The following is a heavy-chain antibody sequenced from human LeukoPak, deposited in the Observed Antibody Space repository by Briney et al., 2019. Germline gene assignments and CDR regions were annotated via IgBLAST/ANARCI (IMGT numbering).Heavy chain of an antibody. CDR1: GGSISSYY. CDR3: ARGERLGPDF. J-gene: IGHJ4*02. Sequence: SETLSLTCTVSGGSISSYYWSWLRQPAGEGLEWIGYIYYSGSTNYNPSLNSRVTISVDTSKNQFSLKLSSVTASDTAVYYCARGERLGPDFWGQGTLVTVSS. V-gene: IGHV4-59*01. D-gene: IGHD1-1*01. CDR2: IYYSGST.